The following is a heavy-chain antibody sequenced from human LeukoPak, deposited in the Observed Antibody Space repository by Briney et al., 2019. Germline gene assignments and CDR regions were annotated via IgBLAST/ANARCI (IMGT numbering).Heavy chain of an antibody. CDR3: ARKSPRTTGTTLAWY. CDR2: INPNSGGT. V-gene: IGHV1-2*02. Sequence: ASVKVSCKASGYTFTGYYMHWVRQAPGQGLEWMGWINPNSGGTNYAQKFQGRVTMTRDKSISTAYMELSRLRSDDTAVYYCARKSPRTTGTTLAWYWGQGTLVTVSS. CDR1: GYTFTGYY. D-gene: IGHD1-1*01. J-gene: IGHJ4*02.